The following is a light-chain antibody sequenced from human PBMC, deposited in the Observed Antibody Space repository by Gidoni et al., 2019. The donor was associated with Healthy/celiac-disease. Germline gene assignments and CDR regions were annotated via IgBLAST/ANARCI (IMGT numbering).Light chain of an antibody. CDR3: QQRSNWRGT. CDR2: DAS. Sequence: ELVLTQSPATLSLSPGERATLSCRASQSVSSYLAWYQQKPGQAPRLLIYDASNRATGIPARFSGSGSGTDFTLTISSLEPEDVAVYYCQQRSNWRGTFGPGTKVDIK. V-gene: IGKV3-11*01. CDR1: QSVSSY. J-gene: IGKJ3*01.